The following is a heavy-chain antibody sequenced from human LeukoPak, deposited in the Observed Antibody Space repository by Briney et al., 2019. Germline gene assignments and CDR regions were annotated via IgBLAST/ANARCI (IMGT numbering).Heavy chain of an antibody. V-gene: IGHV4-31*03. CDR2: IYYSGST. Sequence: KPSETLSLTCTVSGGSISSGGYYWSWIRQHPGKGLEWIGYIYYSGSTYYNPSLKSRVTISVDTSKNQFSLKLSSVTAADTAVYYCARDIDYGDYEGGAFDIWGQGTMVTVSS. CDR1: GGSISSGGYY. J-gene: IGHJ3*02. CDR3: ARDIDYGDYEGGAFDI. D-gene: IGHD4-17*01.